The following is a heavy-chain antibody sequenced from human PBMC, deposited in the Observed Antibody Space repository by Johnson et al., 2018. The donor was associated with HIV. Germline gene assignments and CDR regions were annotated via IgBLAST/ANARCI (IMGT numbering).Heavy chain of an antibody. J-gene: IGHJ3*02. V-gene: IGHV3-30*02. D-gene: IGHD1-26*01. CDR2: IRNDGSNE. CDR3: AKDRRQSSWELLDDAFDI. CDR1: GFTFSSYG. Sequence: QVQLVESGVGVVQPGGSLRLSCAASGFTFSSYGLHWVRQAPGKGLQWVAFIRNDGSNEYYADSVKGRFTISRDNSKNTLYLQMNSLRAEDTAVYYCAKDRRQSSWELLDDAFDIWGQGTMVTVSS.